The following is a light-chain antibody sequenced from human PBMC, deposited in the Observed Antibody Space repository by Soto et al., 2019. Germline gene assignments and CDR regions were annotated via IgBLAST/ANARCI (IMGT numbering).Light chain of an antibody. CDR3: QQYNSYSGT. V-gene: IGKV1-5*03. CDR1: QSIRSW. J-gene: IGKJ1*01. Sequence: DIQMTQSPSTLSASVGDRVTITCRASQSIRSWLAWYQQKAGKAPKLLIYKASSLESGVPSRFSGSGSGTEVTLTISGLQPDDFATYYCQQYNSYSGTFGQGTKVEIK. CDR2: KAS.